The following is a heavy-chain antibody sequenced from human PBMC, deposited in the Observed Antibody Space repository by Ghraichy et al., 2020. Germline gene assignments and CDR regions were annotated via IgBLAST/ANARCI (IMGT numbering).Heavy chain of an antibody. V-gene: IGHV3-7*01. J-gene: IGHJ5*02. CDR2: IKQDGIGM. D-gene: IGHD3-10*01. CDR3: VRDPAPSGRNWFDP. Sequence: VGSLRLSCAASGFAFSSYWMAWVRQAPGKGLEWVANIKQDGIGMYYVDSVKGRFTIARDNAKNSLYLQMNSLRVEDTAVYYCVRDPAPSGRNWFDPWGQGTLVTVSS. CDR1: GFAFSSYW.